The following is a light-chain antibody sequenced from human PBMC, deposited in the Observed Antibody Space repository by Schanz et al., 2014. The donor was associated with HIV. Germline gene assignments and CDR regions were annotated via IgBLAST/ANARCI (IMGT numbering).Light chain of an antibody. CDR1: SGDVGRYDY. CDR2: DVT. Sequence: QSALTQPASVSGSLGQSITISCTGTSGDVGRYDYVSWYQQHPGQAPKLLIYDVTYRPSGISNRFSGSKSGYTASLTISGLQAEDEGDYYCSSYTSTNTLVVFGGGTKLTVL. V-gene: IGLV2-14*03. J-gene: IGLJ2*01. CDR3: SSYTSTNTLVV.